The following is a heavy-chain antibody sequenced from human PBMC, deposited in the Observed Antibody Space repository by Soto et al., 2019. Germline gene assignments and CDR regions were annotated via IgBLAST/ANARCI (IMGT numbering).Heavy chain of an antibody. V-gene: IGHV3-23*01. CDR1: GFTFSSYA. CDR2: ISGSGGTT. J-gene: IGHJ3*02. D-gene: IGHD6-19*01. CDR3: ARTTNGWFSAFDI. Sequence: EVQLLESGGGLVQPGGSLRLSCAASGFTFSSYAMSWVRQAPGKGLEWVSAISGSGGTTYYADSVKGRFTFSRDNTKNTLYLHMNSLRAEDSAVYYCARTTNGWFSAFDIWGLGKMVTVSS.